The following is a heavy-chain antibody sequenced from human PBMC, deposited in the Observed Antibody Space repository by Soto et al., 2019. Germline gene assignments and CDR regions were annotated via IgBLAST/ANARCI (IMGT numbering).Heavy chain of an antibody. D-gene: IGHD1-26*01. V-gene: IGHV4-59*01. J-gene: IGHJ5*02. CDR3: ARQLSRYSGSYRFDP. CDR2: IYYTGNI. CDR1: GGSISHYY. Sequence: PSETLSLTCTVSGGSISHYYWSWVRQPPGKGLEWIGYIYYTGNINFNPSLKSRVNISVDTSKNQLSLKLSSVTAADTAVYYCARQLSRYSGSYRFDPWGQGTMVTVS.